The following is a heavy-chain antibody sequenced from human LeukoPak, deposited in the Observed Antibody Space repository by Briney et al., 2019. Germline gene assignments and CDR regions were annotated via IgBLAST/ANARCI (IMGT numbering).Heavy chain of an antibody. CDR3: AGGTVTTGYAFDI. CDR1: GGSISSYY. D-gene: IGHD4-17*01. Sequence: SETLSLTCTVSGGSISSYYWSWIRQPPGKGLEWIGYIHYSGSTNYNPSLKSRVTISVDTSKNQFSLKLSSVTAADTAAYYCAGGTVTTGYAFDIWGQGTMVTVSS. V-gene: IGHV4-59*01. J-gene: IGHJ3*02. CDR2: IHYSGST.